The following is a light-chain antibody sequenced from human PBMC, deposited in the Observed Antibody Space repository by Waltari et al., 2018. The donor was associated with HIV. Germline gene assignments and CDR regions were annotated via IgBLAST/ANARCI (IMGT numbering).Light chain of an antibody. Sequence: EIVLTQSPATLSVSPGERATLSCRASQSVRSNLAWHQQKPGQAPRLLIYGAATRATGIPARFSGSGSGTEFNLTISSLQSEDFAVYYCQQYNNWPLTFGGGTKVEIK. CDR2: GAA. CDR3: QQYNNWPLT. V-gene: IGKV3-15*01. CDR1: QSVRSN. J-gene: IGKJ4*01.